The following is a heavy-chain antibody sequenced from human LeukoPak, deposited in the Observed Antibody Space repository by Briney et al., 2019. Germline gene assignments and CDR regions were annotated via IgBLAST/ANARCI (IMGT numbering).Heavy chain of an antibody. J-gene: IGHJ4*02. CDR3: AREIGVGTLDF. V-gene: IGHV3-23*01. CDR2: IIGNGVTT. CDR1: GFTFTSYA. Sequence: PGGSLRLSCAASGFTFTSYAMTWVRQAPGKGLEWVSVIIGNGVTTYYADSVKGRFTISRDNSENTVFLQVNSLRAEDTAVYYCAREIGVGTLDFWGQGTLVIVSS. D-gene: IGHD4-23*01.